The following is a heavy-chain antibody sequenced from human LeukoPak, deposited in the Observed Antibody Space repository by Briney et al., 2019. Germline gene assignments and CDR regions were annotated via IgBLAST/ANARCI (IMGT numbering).Heavy chain of an antibody. Sequence: PGGSLRLSCAASGFPFSRYSVNWLRQAPGKGLEWVSYISSSSSTIYYADSVKGRFTISRDNAKNSLYLQMNSLRAEDTAMYYCARTYQLLYDDAFDIWGQGTMVTVSS. J-gene: IGHJ3*02. CDR1: GFPFSRYS. CDR2: ISSSSSTI. D-gene: IGHD2-2*02. CDR3: ARTYQLLYDDAFDI. V-gene: IGHV3-48*01.